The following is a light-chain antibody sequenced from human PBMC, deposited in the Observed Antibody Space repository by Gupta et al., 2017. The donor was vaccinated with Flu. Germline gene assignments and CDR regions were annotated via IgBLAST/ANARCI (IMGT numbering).Light chain of an antibody. Sequence: QTIRTTCEAGSIRNADASCDQDQPGPAPALVLFVKNIRPSGTPDRFSFSSSGNTASSTITGAQAEDEADYYYYSRDNTDNHHSVFGGGTKLTVL. CDR1: SIRNAD. V-gene: IGLV3-19*01. CDR2: VKN. J-gene: IGLJ2*01. CDR3: YSRDNTDNHHSV.